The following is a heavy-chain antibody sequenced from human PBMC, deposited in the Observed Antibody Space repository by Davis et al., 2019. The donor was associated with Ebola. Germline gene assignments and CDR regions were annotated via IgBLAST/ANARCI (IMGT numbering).Heavy chain of an antibody. CDR1: GGSFSGYY. J-gene: IGHJ4*02. Sequence: GSLRLSCAVYGGSFSGYYWSWIRQPPGKGLEWIGEINHSGSTNYNPSLKSQVTISVDTSKNQFSLKLSSVTAADTAVYYCARGRRIYSSSPRGNYFDYWGQGTLVTVSS. CDR3: ARGRRIYSSSPRGNYFDY. CDR2: INHSGST. V-gene: IGHV4-34*01. D-gene: IGHD6-6*01.